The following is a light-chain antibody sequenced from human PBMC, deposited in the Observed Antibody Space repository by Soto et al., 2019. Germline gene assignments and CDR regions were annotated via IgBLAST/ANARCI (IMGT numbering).Light chain of an antibody. Sequence: EIVMTQSPATLSVSPGERATLSCRASQNINNNLAWYQQKPGQGPRLLIYGASSRATGIPARFSGSGSGTGFTLTISSLQSVDFAIYFCQQYNNWPLTFGGGTQVEIK. CDR2: GAS. CDR3: QQYNNWPLT. J-gene: IGKJ4*01. CDR1: QNINNN. V-gene: IGKV3-15*01.